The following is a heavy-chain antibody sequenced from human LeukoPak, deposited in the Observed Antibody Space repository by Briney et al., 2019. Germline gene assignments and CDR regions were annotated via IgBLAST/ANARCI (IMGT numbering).Heavy chain of an antibody. CDR2: INPNSGGT. CDR3: ARAVRYCSGGSCYSGYYYYYMDV. CDR1: GYTFTGYY. D-gene: IGHD2-15*01. Sequence: ASVKVSCKASGYTFTGYYMHWVRQAPGQGLEWMGWINPNSGGTNYAQKFQGRVTMTRDTSISTAYMGLSRLRSDDTAVYYCARAVRYCSGGSCYSGYYYYYMDVWGKGTTVTVSS. J-gene: IGHJ6*03. V-gene: IGHV1-2*02.